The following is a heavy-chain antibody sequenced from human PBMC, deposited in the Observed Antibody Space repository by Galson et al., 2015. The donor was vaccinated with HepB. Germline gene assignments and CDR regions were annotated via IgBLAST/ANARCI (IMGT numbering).Heavy chain of an antibody. CDR2: IYYSGST. D-gene: IGHD2-15*01. V-gene: IGHV4-39*01. CDR1: GGSISSSSYY. CDR3: ARPEGYCSGGSCYSSEYYFDY. J-gene: IGHJ4*02. Sequence: ETLSLTCTVSGGSISSSSYYWGWIRQPPGKGLEWIGSIYYSGSTYYNPSLKSRVTISVDTSKTQFSLKLSSVTAANTAVHYCARPEGYCSGGSCYSSEYYFDYWGQGTLV.